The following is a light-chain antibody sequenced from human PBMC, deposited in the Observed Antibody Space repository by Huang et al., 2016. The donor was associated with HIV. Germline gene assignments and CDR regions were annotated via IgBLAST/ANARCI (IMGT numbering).Light chain of an antibody. CDR2: DTS. CDR1: QSVGNY. CDR3: QQRSSGVT. Sequence: IVLTQSPATLSGYPGERVTLSCRASQSVGNYMAWYQQHPGQAPKLLIYDTSSRATGTPVRFSGSGSGTEFTLTISSLESEDFAVYYCQQRSSGVTFGGGTKVQVK. V-gene: IGKV3-11*01. J-gene: IGKJ4*01.